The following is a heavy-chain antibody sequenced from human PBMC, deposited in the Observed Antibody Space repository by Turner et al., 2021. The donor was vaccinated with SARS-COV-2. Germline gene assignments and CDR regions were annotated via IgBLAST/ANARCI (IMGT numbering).Heavy chain of an antibody. CDR2: INPNSGGT. D-gene: IGHD5-18*01. V-gene: IGHV1-2*02. CDR1: GYTFTGYY. CDR3: ARSRYTYGSYYYYGMDV. Sequence: QVQLVQSGAEVKKPGASVKVSCKASGYTFTGYYMHWVRQAPGQGLEWMGWINPNSGGTNYAQKSQGRVTMTWDTSISTAYMELSRLRSDDTAVYYCARSRYTYGSYYYYGMDVWGQGTTVTVSS. J-gene: IGHJ6*02.